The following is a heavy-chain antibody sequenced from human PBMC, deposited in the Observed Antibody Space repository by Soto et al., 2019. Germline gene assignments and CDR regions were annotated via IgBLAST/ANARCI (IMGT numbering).Heavy chain of an antibody. D-gene: IGHD3-3*01. CDR2: IIPISATE. J-gene: IGHJ5*02. CDR1: GGSFTSYC. CDR3: ARGEAWSGYHNFFDP. V-gene: IGHV1-69*01. Sequence: QVQLVQSGAEVKKPGSSVKVSCKASGGSFTSYCFTWLRQAPGQGLEWMGGIIPISATEKIAQKFQGRVTLTADEATSTAYMELNSLTSDDTAVYYCARGEAWSGYHNFFDPWGQGTLVTVSS.